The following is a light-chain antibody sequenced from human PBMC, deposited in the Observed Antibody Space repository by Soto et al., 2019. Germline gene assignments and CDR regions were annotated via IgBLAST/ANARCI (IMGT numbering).Light chain of an antibody. CDR1: SSDVGTYNR. J-gene: IGLJ2*01. CDR2: EVI. CDR3: SSYTTSSTVV. V-gene: IGLV2-18*02. Sequence: QSALTQPPSVSGSPGQSVTISCTGTSSDVGTYNRVSWYQQPPGTAPKLMIYEVINRPSGVPDRFSGSKSGNTASLTISGLQAEDEADYYCSSYTTSSTVVFGGGTQLTVL.